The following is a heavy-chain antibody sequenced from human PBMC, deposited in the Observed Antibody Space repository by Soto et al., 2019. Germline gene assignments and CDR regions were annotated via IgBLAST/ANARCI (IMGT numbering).Heavy chain of an antibody. J-gene: IGHJ4*02. CDR2: IKQDGSEK. V-gene: IGHV3-7*01. CDR3: ARDPSGNVVSY. CDR1: GFTLNYYW. D-gene: IGHD3-16*01. Sequence: GGSLRLSCAASGFTLNYYWMSWVRQAPGKGLEWVANIKQDGSEKYYVDSVKGRFTISRDNAKNSLFLQMDSLRVEDTAVYYCARDPSGNVVSYWGQGTPVTVSS.